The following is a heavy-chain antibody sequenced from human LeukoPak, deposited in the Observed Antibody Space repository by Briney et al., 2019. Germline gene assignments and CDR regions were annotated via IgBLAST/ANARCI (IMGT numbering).Heavy chain of an antibody. CDR2: IKEDGSDQ. CDR3: ASGYSGYQSDY. Sequence: PGGSLRLSCAASGFTSSSYWMSWVRHIPGKGLEWLANIKEDGSDQYYVDSVKGRFTISRDNAKNSLYLQMNSLRVEDTAVYYCASGYSGYQSDYWGQGTLVTVSS. D-gene: IGHD5-12*01. V-gene: IGHV3-7*01. J-gene: IGHJ4*02. CDR1: GFTSSSYW.